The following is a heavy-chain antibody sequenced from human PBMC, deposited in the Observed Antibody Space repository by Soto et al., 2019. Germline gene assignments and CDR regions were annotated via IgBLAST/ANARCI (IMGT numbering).Heavy chain of an antibody. CDR2: ISANGRGT. J-gene: IGHJ4*02. CDR1: GFSFVTYP. CDR3: VKKRSYDRTNYDHFDY. V-gene: IGHV3-23*01. Sequence: GGSLRLSCVTSGFSFVTYPMSLVRQAPGKGLEWVTAISANGRGTSYADSVKGRFTIFRDNSKNTLYLQMNSPRADDTAVYFCVKKRSYDRTNYDHFDYWGQGTLVTVSS. D-gene: IGHD3-22*01.